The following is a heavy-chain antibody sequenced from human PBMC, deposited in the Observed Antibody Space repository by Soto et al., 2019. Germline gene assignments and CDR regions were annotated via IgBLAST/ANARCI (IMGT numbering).Heavy chain of an antibody. D-gene: IGHD3-3*01. CDR3: ARAPAFGVVITGYYGMDV. CDR2: INHSGST. Sequence: SETLSLTCAVYGGSFSGYYWSWIRQPPGKGLEWIGEINHSGSTNYNPSLKSRVTISVDTSKNQFSLKLSSVTAADTAVYYCARAPAFGVVITGYYGMDVWGQGTTVTVSS. J-gene: IGHJ6*02. V-gene: IGHV4-34*01. CDR1: GGSFSGYY.